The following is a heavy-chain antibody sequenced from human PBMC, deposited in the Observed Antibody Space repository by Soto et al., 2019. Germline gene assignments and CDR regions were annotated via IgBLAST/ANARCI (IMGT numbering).Heavy chain of an antibody. J-gene: IGHJ4*02. V-gene: IGHV1-58*02. CDR1: GFTFSNSA. CDR2: IVVGSNST. Sequence: QMQMVQSGPEVKKPGTSVKVSCKASGFTFSNSAMQWVRQARGQRLEWIGWIVVGSNSTYYAQKFQERVTITRDMSTSPAYMELSSLRSEDTAVYYCARAGSAYGPLDFWGQGTLVTVSS. CDR3: ARAGSAYGPLDF. D-gene: IGHD5-12*01.